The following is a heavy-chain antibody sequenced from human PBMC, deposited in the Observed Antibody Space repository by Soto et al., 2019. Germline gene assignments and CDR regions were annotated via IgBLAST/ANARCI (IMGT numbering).Heavy chain of an antibody. CDR1: GGTFSSYA. V-gene: IGHV1-69*13. D-gene: IGHD6-6*01. Sequence: ASVKVSCKASGGTFSSYAISWERQAPGQGLEWMGGIIPIFGTANYAQKFQGRVTITADESTSTAYMELSSLRSEDTAVYYCASRENRIEYSSSSASDYWGQGTLVSVSS. J-gene: IGHJ4*02. CDR3: ASRENRIEYSSSSASDY. CDR2: IIPIFGTA.